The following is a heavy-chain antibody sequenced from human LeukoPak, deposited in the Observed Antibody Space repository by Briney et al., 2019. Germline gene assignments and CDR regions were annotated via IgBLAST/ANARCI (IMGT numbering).Heavy chain of an antibody. Sequence: PSQTLSLTCTVSGASINSGGFFWSWIRQHPGKGLEWIGHIYYSGYTYYNPSLTSRLAISLDTSKTQFSLRLSSVTAADTALYYWARVLGVPTGHTFDIWGQGIMVTVSS. J-gene: IGHJ3*02. CDR3: ARVLGVPTGHTFDI. CDR1: GASINSGGFF. V-gene: IGHV4-31*03. CDR2: IYYSGYT. D-gene: IGHD5-12*01.